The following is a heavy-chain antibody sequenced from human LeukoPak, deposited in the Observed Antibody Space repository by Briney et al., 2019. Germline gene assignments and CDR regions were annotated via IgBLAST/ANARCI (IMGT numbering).Heavy chain of an antibody. V-gene: IGHV3-21*04. J-gene: IGHJ4*02. CDR3: AKVSPERHLGDY. CDR2: ISSRSTYI. D-gene: IGHD1-1*01. CDR1: GVTFSSYS. Sequence: GGSLRLSCAASGVTFSSYSMNWVRQAPGKGLEWVSSISSRSTYIYYADSVKGRFTISRDNSKNTLYLQMNSLRAEDTAVYYCAKVSPERHLGDYWGQGTLVTVSS.